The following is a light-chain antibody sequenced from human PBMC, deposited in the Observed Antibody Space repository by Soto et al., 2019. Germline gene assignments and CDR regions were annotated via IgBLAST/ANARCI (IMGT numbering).Light chain of an antibody. CDR1: QHVSSY. J-gene: IGKJ4*01. CDR3: QQPSKWPLT. CDR2: APS. Sequence: IVLTQSPATLSLSPGERATLSCRASQHVSSYLAWYQQRPAQAPRLLIYAPSNGATGIPPRFSGSGSGTDFTLTISSLEPEDFAVYYCQQPSKWPLTFGGGTKVDIK. V-gene: IGKV3-11*01.